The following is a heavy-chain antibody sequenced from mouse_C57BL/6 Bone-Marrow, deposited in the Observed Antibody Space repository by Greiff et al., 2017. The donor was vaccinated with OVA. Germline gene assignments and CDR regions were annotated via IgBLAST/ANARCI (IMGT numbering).Heavy chain of an antibody. J-gene: IGHJ2*01. D-gene: IGHD2-4*01. Sequence: QVQLKESGAELVKPGASVKLSCKASGYTFTSYWMHWVKQRPGQGLEWIGMIHPNSGSPNYNEKFKSKATLTVDKSTSTAYMQLSSLTSEDSAVYYGAGYDYNYLDYWGQGTTLTVSS. CDR2: IHPNSGSP. CDR1: GYTFTSYW. V-gene: IGHV1-64*01. CDR3: AGYDYNYLDY.